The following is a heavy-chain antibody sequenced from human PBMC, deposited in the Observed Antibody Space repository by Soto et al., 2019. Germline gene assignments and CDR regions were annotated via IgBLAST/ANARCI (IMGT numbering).Heavy chain of an antibody. CDR1: GGSISSYY. CDR3: ARSRGKAAGPSVLYYYYGMDV. CDR2: IYYSGST. Sequence: SETLSLTCTVSGGSISSYYWSWIRQPPGKGLEWIGYIYYSGSTNYNPSLKSRVTISVDTSKNQFSLKLSSVTAADTAVYYCARSRGKAAGPSVLYYYYGMDVWGQGTTVTVSS. D-gene: IGHD6-13*01. J-gene: IGHJ6*02. V-gene: IGHV4-59*01.